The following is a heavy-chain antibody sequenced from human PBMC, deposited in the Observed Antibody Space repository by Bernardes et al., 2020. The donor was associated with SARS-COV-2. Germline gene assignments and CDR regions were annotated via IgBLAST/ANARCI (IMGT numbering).Heavy chain of an antibody. Sequence: SETLSFTCTVSGGSISSSNYYWGWIRQPPGKGLEWIGSIYSSGSSYYNPSLQSRVRESVDTSKNQFSLRLSFVSAADTAVYYCAGSSCGIDCYIGGLRSWDYGMDVWGQGTTVTVSS. CDR3: AGSSCGIDCYIGGLRSWDYGMDV. V-gene: IGHV4-39*01. J-gene: IGHJ6*02. D-gene: IGHD2-21*02. CDR2: IYSSGSS. CDR1: GGSISSSNYY.